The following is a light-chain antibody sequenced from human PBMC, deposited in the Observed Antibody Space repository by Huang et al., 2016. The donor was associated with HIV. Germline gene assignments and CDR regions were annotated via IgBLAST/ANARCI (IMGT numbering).Light chain of an antibody. V-gene: IGKV3-15*01. CDR2: GAS. CDR1: QNVNNN. Sequence: MLLTQSPATLSVSPGERVTLSCRASQNVNNNLDWYQHKLGQTPRLLIYGASTRANDIPARFSATGSGTEFTLTISSLQSEDFAIYYCQQYNTFGQGTKLEIK. J-gene: IGKJ2*01. CDR3: QQYNT.